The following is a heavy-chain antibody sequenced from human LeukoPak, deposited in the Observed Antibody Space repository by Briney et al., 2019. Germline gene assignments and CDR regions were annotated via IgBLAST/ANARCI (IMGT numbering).Heavy chain of an antibody. Sequence: SETLSPTCTVSGGSISSYYWSWIRQPVGKGLEWIGRIYTSGSTNYNPSLKSRVTMSVDTSKNQFSLKLSSVTAADTAVYYCATSAAVAGWMGYFDYWGQGTLVTVSS. CDR2: IYTSGST. CDR1: GGSISSYY. CDR3: ATSAAVAGWMGYFDY. J-gene: IGHJ4*02. D-gene: IGHD6-19*01. V-gene: IGHV4-4*07.